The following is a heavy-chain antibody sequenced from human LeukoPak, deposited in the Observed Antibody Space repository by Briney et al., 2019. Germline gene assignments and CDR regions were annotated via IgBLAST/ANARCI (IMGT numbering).Heavy chain of an antibody. CDR2: ISSSNSTI. J-gene: IGHJ4*02. CDR1: GFTFSTYS. D-gene: IGHD1-26*01. V-gene: IGHV3-48*02. CDR3: ARVRGVLGARDFDY. Sequence: GGSLRLSCAASGFTFSTYSMNWIRQAPGKGLEWVSYISSSNSTIYYADSVKGRFAISRDNANNSQFLQMNSLKDEDTGVYYCARVRGVLGARDFDYWGQGTLVTVSS.